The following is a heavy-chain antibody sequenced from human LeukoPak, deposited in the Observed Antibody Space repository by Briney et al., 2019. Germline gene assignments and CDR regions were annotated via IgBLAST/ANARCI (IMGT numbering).Heavy chain of an antibody. D-gene: IGHD6-13*01. CDR3: ARLGIIAAAGSNDY. CDR1: GFTFSSYG. Sequence: GGSLRLSCAASGFTFSSYGMHWVRQSPGKGLEWVSYISYSGDTKYYADSVKGRFTVSRDNAKNSLFLQMNSLRAEDTAVYYCARLGIIAAAGSNDYWGQGTLVTVSS. V-gene: IGHV3-48*04. CDR2: ISYSGDTK. J-gene: IGHJ4*02.